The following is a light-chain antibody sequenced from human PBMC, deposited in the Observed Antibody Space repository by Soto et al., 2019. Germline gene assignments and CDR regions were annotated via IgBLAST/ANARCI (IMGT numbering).Light chain of an antibody. CDR1: QSISSN. V-gene: IGKV3-20*01. Sequence: EIVLTQSPATLSLSPGERATLSCRASQSISSNLAWYQQKPGQAPRLLIYTASRRATGIPDRFSGSGSGTDFTLTISRLEPEDSAVYYCQQYSRAPITFGQGTRLEI. CDR3: QQYSRAPIT. CDR2: TAS. J-gene: IGKJ5*01.